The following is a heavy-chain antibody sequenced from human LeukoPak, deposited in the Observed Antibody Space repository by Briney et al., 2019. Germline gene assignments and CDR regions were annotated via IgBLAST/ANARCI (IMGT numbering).Heavy chain of an antibody. V-gene: IGHV3-48*03. Sequence: GGSLRLSCAASGFTFSTYEMNWVRQAPGKGLEWVSYISSSGSTTYYADSVKGRFTVSRDNAKNSLYLQMNSLRAEDTAVYYCARDRIRSGSYLAEYFQHWGQGTLVIVSS. CDR2: ISSSGSTT. CDR3: ARDRIRSGSYLAEYFQH. CDR1: GFTFSTYE. D-gene: IGHD1-26*01. J-gene: IGHJ1*01.